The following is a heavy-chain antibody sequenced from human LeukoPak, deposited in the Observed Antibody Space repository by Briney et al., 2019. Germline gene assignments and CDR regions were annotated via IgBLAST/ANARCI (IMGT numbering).Heavy chain of an antibody. J-gene: IGHJ6*02. CDR3: AAAGRFWFEENYYYGMDV. D-gene: IGHD3-10*01. CDR2: IVVGSGNT. V-gene: IGHV1-58*02. CDR1: GFTFTSSA. Sequence: SVKVSCKASGFTFTSSAMQWVRQARGQRLEWIGWIVVGSGNTNYAQKFQERVTITRDMSTSTAYMELSSLRSEDTAVYYCAAAGRFWFEENYYYGMDVWGQGTTVTVSS.